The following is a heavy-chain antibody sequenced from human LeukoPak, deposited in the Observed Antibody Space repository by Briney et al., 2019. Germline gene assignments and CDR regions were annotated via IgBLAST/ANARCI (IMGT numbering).Heavy chain of an antibody. Sequence: GGSLRLSCAASGFTFSDYYMSWIRQAPGKGLEWVAYISGSGGTIFYADSVKGRFNISRDNSKNRVYLQMDSLRLEDTAVYFCIRDKPWQQFIFDYWGQGTLVTVSP. CDR2: ISGSGGTI. CDR1: GFTFSDYY. J-gene: IGHJ4*02. V-gene: IGHV3-11*04. CDR3: IRDKPWQQFIFDY. D-gene: IGHD6-13*01.